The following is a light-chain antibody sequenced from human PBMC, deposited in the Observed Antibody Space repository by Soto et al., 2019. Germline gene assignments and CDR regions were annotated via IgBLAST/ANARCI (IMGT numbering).Light chain of an antibody. CDR3: QQYNKWPLT. V-gene: IGKV3-15*01. CDR2: GAS. CDR1: QSVSSSY. J-gene: IGKJ1*01. Sequence: DIVMTQSPDSLSVSPGERPTLTCSAGQSVSSSYLAWYQQTPGQAPRLLIYGASTRATGIPVRFSGSASGTEFTLTISSLQSEDFTVYYCQQYNKWPLTFGQGTKVDIK.